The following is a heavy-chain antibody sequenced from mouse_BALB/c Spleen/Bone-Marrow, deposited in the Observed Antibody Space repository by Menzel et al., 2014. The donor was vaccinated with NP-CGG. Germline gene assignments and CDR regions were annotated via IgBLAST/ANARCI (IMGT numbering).Heavy chain of an antibody. J-gene: IGHJ2*01. D-gene: IGHD2-5*01. V-gene: IGHV1-18*01. Sequence: EVQLQQSGPELVKPGASVKISCKTSGYTFTEYTMHWVKQSHGKSLEWIGGINPNNGGTSYNQKFKGKATLTVDKSSTKAYMERRSRTSEEAAVYYWARRSNASTRYLDYWGQGTTLTVSS. CDR1: GYTFTEYT. CDR3: ARRSNASTRYLDY. CDR2: INPNNGGT.